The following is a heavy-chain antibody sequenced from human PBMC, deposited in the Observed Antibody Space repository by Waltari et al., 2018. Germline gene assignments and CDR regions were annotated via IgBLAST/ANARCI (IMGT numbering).Heavy chain of an antibody. CDR2: INPIFGTA. Sequence: QVQLVQSGAEVKKPGSSVKVSCKASGGTFSSYAIRWVRPSTGQGLEWMGMINPIFGTATYAQKFQGRVTITADESTSTAYMELSSLRSEDTAVYYCARRRYYYGSGSYYSDAFDIWGQGTMVTVSS. CDR1: GGTFSSYA. V-gene: IGHV1-69*15. J-gene: IGHJ3*02. CDR3: ARRRYYYGSGSYYSDAFDI. D-gene: IGHD3-10*01.